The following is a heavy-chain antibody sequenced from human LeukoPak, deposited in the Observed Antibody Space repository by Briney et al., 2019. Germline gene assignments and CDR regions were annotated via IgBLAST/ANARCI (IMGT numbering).Heavy chain of an antibody. D-gene: IGHD3-22*01. CDR3: AKARVRYFDSSGLYAFDF. Sequence: PSETLPLTCAVSGGSISSTSYYWAWIRQPPGKGLEWIGTIYYSGSTYHNPSLKSRVTLSVDTSRNQFSLRLSSVDAADTAVYYCAKARVRYFDSSGLYAFDFWGQGTTVTVSS. CDR1: GGSISSTSYY. J-gene: IGHJ3*01. CDR2: IYYSGST. V-gene: IGHV4-39*01.